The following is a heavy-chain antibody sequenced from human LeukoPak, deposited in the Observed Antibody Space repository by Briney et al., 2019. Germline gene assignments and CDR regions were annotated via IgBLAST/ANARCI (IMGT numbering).Heavy chain of an antibody. CDR2: IYYSGST. J-gene: IGHJ6*02. CDR3: ARDPVCSGGSCYFGVYYYYGMDV. CDR1: GGSISSGDYS. D-gene: IGHD2-15*01. Sequence: SQTLSLTCTVSGGSISSGDYSWSWIRQPPGKGLEWIGYIYYSGSTYYNPSLKSRVTISVDTSKNQFSLKLSSVTAADTAVYYCARDPVCSGGSCYFGVYYYYGMDVWGQGTTVTVSS. V-gene: IGHV4-30-4*01.